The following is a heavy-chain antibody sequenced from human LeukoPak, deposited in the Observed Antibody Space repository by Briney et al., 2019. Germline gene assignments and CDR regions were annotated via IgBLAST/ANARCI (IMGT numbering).Heavy chain of an antibody. CDR3: AYDSSGYYYTPGDY. V-gene: IGHV3-64*04. Sequence: GGSLRLSCSASGFTFSTYTMHWVRQAPGKGLEYVSAINNNGGTRYYADSVKGRFTISRDNSKNTLYLQMNSLRAEDTAAYYCAYDSSGYYYTPGDYWGQGTLVTVSS. D-gene: IGHD3-22*01. CDR1: GFTFSTYT. J-gene: IGHJ4*02. CDR2: INNNGGTR.